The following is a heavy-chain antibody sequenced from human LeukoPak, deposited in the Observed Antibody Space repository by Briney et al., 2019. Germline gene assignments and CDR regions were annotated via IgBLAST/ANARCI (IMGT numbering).Heavy chain of an antibody. D-gene: IGHD2-2*02. V-gene: IGHV1-18*01. Sequence: ASVNVSCKASGYTFTSYGISWVRQAPGQGLEWMGWISAYNGNTNYAQKLQGRVTMTTDTSTSTAYMELRSLRSDDTAVYYCARKIPSYCSSTSCYTYFDYWGQGTLVTVSS. CDR3: ARKIPSYCSSTSCYTYFDY. J-gene: IGHJ4*02. CDR2: ISAYNGNT. CDR1: GYTFTSYG.